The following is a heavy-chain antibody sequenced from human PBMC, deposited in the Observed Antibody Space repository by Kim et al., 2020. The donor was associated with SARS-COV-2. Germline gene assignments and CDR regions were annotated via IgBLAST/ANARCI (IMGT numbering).Heavy chain of an antibody. D-gene: IGHD3-10*01. CDR3: ARRLLWFGEFDKEGPNWFDP. Sequence: GESLKISCKGSGYSFTSYWIGWVRQMPGKGLEWMGIIYPGDSDTRYSPSFQGQVTISADKSISTAYLQWSSLKASDTAMYYCARRLLWFGEFDKEGPNWFDPWGQGTLVTVSS. J-gene: IGHJ5*02. CDR2: IYPGDSDT. CDR1: GYSFTSYW. V-gene: IGHV5-51*01.